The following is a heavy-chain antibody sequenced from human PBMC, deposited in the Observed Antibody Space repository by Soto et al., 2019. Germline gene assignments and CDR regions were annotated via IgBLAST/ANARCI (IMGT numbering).Heavy chain of an antibody. D-gene: IGHD2-15*01. Sequence: PGGSLRLSCAASGFTFSSYAMHWVRQAPGKGLEYVSAISSNGGSTYYANSVKGRFTISRDNSKNTLYFQMGSLRAEDMAVYYCARDGAGPGGVVAATNWYFDLWGRGTLVTSPQ. CDR2: ISSNGGST. J-gene: IGHJ2*01. CDR1: GFTFSSYA. CDR3: ARDGAGPGGVVAATNWYFDL. V-gene: IGHV3-64*01.